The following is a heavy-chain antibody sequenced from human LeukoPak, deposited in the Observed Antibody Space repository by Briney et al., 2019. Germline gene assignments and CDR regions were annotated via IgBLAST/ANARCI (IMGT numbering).Heavy chain of an antibody. D-gene: IGHD4-17*01. J-gene: IGHJ4*02. Sequence: ASVKVSCKASGYTFTGYYMHWVRQAPGQGLEWMGWINPNSGGTNYAQKLQGRVTLTTDTSTSTAYMELRSLRSDDTAVYYCARDLADYGDYGDFDYWGQGTLVTVSS. CDR1: GYTFTGYY. CDR3: ARDLADYGDYGDFDY. V-gene: IGHV1-2*02. CDR2: INPNSGGT.